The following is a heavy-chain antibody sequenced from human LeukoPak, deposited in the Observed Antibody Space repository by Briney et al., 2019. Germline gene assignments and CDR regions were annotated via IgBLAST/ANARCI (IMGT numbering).Heavy chain of an antibody. J-gene: IGHJ4*02. CDR3: ARDNYDYVWGSYRHLDY. CDR2: ISYSGTT. CDR1: AGFISGYY. V-gene: IGHV4-59*01. Sequence: SETLSLTSSVSAGFISGYYWRWIRQPPGKGLECIGYISYSGTTHYNPSLKSRVTISVDTSKNQFSLKVTSVTAADTAVYYCARDNYDYVWGSYRHLDYWGQGNLVSVSS. D-gene: IGHD3-16*02.